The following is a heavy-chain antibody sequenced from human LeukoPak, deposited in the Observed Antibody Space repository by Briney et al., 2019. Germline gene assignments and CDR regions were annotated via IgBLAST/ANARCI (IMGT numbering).Heavy chain of an antibody. CDR3: ARDGGIIVVVPAVDY. CDR1: GYTFTSYG. CDR2: ISAYNGNT. Sequence: ASVKVSSKASGYTFTSYGISWVRQAPGQGLEWMGWISAYNGNTNYAQKLQGRVTMTTDTSTSTAYMELRSLRSDDTAVYYCARDGGIIVVVPAVDYWGQGTLVTVSS. V-gene: IGHV1-18*04. J-gene: IGHJ4*02. D-gene: IGHD2-2*01.